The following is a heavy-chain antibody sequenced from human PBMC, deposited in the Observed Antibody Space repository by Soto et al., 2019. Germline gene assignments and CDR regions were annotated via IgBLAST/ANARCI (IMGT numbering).Heavy chain of an antibody. D-gene: IGHD2-2*01. V-gene: IGHV1-2*04. CDR3: ARDPYCSSTSCYPPPGLDYYYYGMDV. CDR2: INPNNGGT. J-gene: IGHJ6*02. CDR1: GYSFTANS. Sequence: GASVKVSCKASGYSFTANSMHWVRQAPGQGLEWMGWINPNNGGTNYAQKFQGWVTMTRDTSISTAYMDLTRLKSDDTAVYYCARDPYCSSTSCYPPPGLDYYYYGMDVWGQGTTVTVSS.